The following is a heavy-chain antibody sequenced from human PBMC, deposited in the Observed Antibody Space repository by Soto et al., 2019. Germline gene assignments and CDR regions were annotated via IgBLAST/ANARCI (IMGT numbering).Heavy chain of an antibody. CDR3: ALGLYDILTGYPISDDY. J-gene: IGHJ4*02. CDR2: ISGSGGST. Sequence: PGGSLRRSCAASGFTFSSYAMSWVRQAPGKGLEWVSAISGSGGSTYYADSVKGRFTISRGNSKNTLYLQMNSLRAEDTAVYYCALGLYDILTGYPISDDYWGQGTLVTVSS. V-gene: IGHV3-23*01. D-gene: IGHD3-9*01. CDR1: GFTFSSYA.